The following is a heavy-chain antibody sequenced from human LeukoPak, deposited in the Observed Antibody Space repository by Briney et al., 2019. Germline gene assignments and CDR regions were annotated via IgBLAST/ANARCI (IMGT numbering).Heavy chain of an antibody. Sequence: ASVKVSCKASGYTFTSYAMHWVRQAPGQRLEWMGWINAGNGNTKYSQEFQGRVTITRDTSASTAYMELSSLRSEDMAVYYCARDSRWELLWGYFDYWGQGTLVTVSS. V-gene: IGHV1-3*03. CDR3: ARDSRWELLWGYFDY. CDR2: INAGNGNT. J-gene: IGHJ4*02. CDR1: GYTFTSYA. D-gene: IGHD1-26*01.